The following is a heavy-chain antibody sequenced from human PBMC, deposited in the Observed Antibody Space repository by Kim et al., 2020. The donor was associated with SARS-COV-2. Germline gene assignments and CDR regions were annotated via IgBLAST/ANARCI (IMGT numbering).Heavy chain of an antibody. D-gene: IGHD2-8*02. CDR3: ARGEATGGFDY. CDR2: IYYSGST. J-gene: IGHJ4*02. CDR1: GGSVSSGSYY. Sequence: SETLSLTCTVSGGSVSSGSYYWSWIRQPPGKGLEWIGYIYYSGSTNYNPSLKSRVTISVDTSKNQFSLKLSSVTAADTAVYYCARGEATGGFDYWGQGALVTVSS. V-gene: IGHV4-61*01.